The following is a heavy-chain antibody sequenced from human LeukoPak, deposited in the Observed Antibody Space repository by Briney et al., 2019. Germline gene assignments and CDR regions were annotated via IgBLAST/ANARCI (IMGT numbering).Heavy chain of an antibody. D-gene: IGHD3-9*01. CDR1: GGSISSSSYY. J-gene: IGHJ6*03. CDR3: ARGPPNYDILTGYYYYYYYMDV. CDR2: IYYSGST. Sequence: SETLSLTCTVSGGSISSSSYYWGWIRQPPGKGLEWIGSIYYSGSTYYNPSLKSRVTISVDTSKNQFSLKLSSVTAADTAVYYCARGPPNYDILTGYYYYYYYMDVWGKGTTVTVSS. V-gene: IGHV4-39*01.